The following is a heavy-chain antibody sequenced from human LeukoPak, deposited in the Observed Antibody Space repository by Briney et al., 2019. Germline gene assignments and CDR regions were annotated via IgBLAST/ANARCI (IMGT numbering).Heavy chain of an antibody. J-gene: IGHJ4*02. Sequence: PSETLSLTCTVSGGSISSYYWSWIRQPPGKGLEWIGDIYYSGSTNYNPSLKSRVTISVDTSKNQFSLKLSSVTAADTAVYYCARTERGYSYGPLDYWGQGTLVTVSS. CDR1: GGSISSYY. CDR2: IYYSGST. V-gene: IGHV4-59*01. CDR3: ARTERGYSYGPLDY. D-gene: IGHD5-18*01.